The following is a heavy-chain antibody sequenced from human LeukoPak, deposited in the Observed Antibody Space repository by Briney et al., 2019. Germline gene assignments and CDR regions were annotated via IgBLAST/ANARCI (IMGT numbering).Heavy chain of an antibody. CDR2: ISFDGSNT. V-gene: IGHV3-30*18. J-gene: IGHJ4*02. D-gene: IGHD5-24*01. CDR1: GFTFSSYG. CDR3: AKDESRWLQSYYFDY. Sequence: GGSLRLSCAASGFTFSSYGMHWVRQAPGKGLEWVAVISFDGSNTYYADSVKGRFTISRDNSKNTLFLQMNSLRAEDTAVFYCAKDESRWLQSYYFDYWGQGTLVTVSS.